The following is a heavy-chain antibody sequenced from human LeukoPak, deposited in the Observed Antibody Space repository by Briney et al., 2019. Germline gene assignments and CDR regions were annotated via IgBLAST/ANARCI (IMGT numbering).Heavy chain of an antibody. CDR3: ARSGYDILTGYYGFDY. D-gene: IGHD3-9*01. CDR1: GGSISSHY. Sequence: SETLSLTCTVSGGSISSHYWSWIRQPPGKGLEWIGYIYYSGSTNYNPSLKSRVTISVDTSKNQFSLKLSSVTAADTAVYYCARSGYDILTGYYGFDYWGQGTPVTVSS. J-gene: IGHJ4*02. V-gene: IGHV4-59*11. CDR2: IYYSGST.